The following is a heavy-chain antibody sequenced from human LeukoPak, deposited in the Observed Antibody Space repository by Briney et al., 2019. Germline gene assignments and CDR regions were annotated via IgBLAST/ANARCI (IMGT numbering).Heavy chain of an antibody. V-gene: IGHV3-7*01. J-gene: IGHJ4*02. D-gene: IGHD1-26*01. CDR3: ARDQKWELRRGYYFDY. Sequence: GGSLRLSCAASGFTFSSYWMHWVRQAPGKGLEWVANIKQDGSEKYYVDSVKGRFTISRDNAKNSLYLQMNSLRAEDTAVYYCARDQKWELRRGYYFDYWGQGTLVTVSS. CDR2: IKQDGSEK. CDR1: GFTFSSYW.